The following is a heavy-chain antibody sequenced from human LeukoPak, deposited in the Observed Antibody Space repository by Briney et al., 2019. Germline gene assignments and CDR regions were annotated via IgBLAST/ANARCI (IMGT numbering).Heavy chain of an antibody. J-gene: IGHJ4*02. Sequence: GGSLRLSCAASGFTFSSYSMNWVRQAPGKGLEWVSSISSSSSYIYYAYSVKGRFTISRDNAKNSLYLQMNSLRAEDTAVYYCARASLNDYYGSGSYKVWGQGTLVTVSS. CDR3: ARASLNDYYGSGSYKV. V-gene: IGHV3-21*01. D-gene: IGHD3-10*01. CDR2: ISSSSSYI. CDR1: GFTFSSYS.